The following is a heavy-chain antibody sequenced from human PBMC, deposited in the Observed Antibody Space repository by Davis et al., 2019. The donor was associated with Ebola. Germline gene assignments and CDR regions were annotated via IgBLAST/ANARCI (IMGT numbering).Heavy chain of an antibody. CDR2: ISSGSTTL. D-gene: IGHD2-2*01. CDR3: ARSLGDIVLVPAALVPDY. Sequence: GGSLRLSCVASGFSFSRYDMNWVRQAPGEGLEWVSYISSGSTTLKYADSVKGRFTISRDNAKNSLYLQMNSLRDEDTAVYYCARSLGDIVLVPAALVPDYWGQGTLVTVS. J-gene: IGHJ4*02. CDR1: GFSFSRYD. V-gene: IGHV3-48*02.